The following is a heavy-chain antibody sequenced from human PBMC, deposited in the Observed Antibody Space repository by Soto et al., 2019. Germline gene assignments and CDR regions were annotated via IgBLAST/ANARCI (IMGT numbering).Heavy chain of an antibody. CDR1: GFSLSTSGVG. D-gene: IGHD3-10*01. CDR2: IYWDDDK. Sequence: QITLKESGPTLVKPTQTLTLTCTFSGFSLSTSGVGVGWIRQPPGKALEWLALIYWDDDKRYSPSLKSRLTITKDTSKNRVVLTMTNMDPVDTATYYCAHMLGSITMIRGVIVERKFDAFDIWGQGTMVTVSS. CDR3: AHMLGSITMIRGVIVERKFDAFDI. V-gene: IGHV2-5*02. J-gene: IGHJ3*02.